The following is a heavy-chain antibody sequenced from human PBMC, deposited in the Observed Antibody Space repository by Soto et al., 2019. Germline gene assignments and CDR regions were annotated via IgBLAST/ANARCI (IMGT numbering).Heavy chain of an antibody. Sequence: SDSLSLTCPLSCESISGMYWSWIHQPPGKGLELIGYIYYSGSTNYNPSLKSRVTISVDTSKNQFSLKLSSVTAADTAVYYCARADGSGAFGYYYYGMDVWGQGTTVT. D-gene: IGHD3-10*01. V-gene: IGHV4-59*01. CDR1: CESISGMY. J-gene: IGHJ6*02. CDR2: IYYSGST. CDR3: ARADGSGAFGYYYYGMDV.